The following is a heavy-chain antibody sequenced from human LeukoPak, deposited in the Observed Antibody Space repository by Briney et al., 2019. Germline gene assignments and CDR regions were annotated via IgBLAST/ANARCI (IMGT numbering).Heavy chain of an antibody. Sequence: SETLSLTCTVSGYSISSGYYWGWIRQPPGKGLEWIGIIYHSGSTYYNPSLKSRVTISVDTSKNQFSLKLSSVTAADTAVYYCARGGVPTVIRWFDPWGQGTLVTVSS. D-gene: IGHD2-2*01. CDR1: GYSISSGYY. J-gene: IGHJ5*02. CDR3: ARGGVPTVIRWFDP. V-gene: IGHV4-38-2*02. CDR2: IYHSGST.